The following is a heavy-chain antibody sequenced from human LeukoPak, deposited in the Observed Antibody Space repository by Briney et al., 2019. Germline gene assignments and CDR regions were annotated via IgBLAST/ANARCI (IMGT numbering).Heavy chain of an antibody. V-gene: IGHV3-23*01. CDR1: GFTFSSYA. D-gene: IGHD3-10*01. Sequence: GGSLRLSCAASGFTFSSYAMSWVRQAPGKGLEWVSAISGSGGSTYYADSVKGRFTISRDNSKNTLYLQMNSLRAEDTAVYYCAKDIALWFGELSLGDAFDIWGQGTMVTVSS. CDR3: AKDIALWFGELSLGDAFDI. J-gene: IGHJ3*02. CDR2: ISGSGGST.